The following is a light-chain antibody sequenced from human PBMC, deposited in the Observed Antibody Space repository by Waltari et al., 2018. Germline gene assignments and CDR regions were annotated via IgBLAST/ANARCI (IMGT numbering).Light chain of an antibody. CDR1: RIGGKT. J-gene: IGLJ2*01. V-gene: IGLV3-21*02. CDR3: QVWERSNNEVI. CDR2: DDS. Sequence: SSVLTQSPSVSVAPGQTATITCGGDRIGGKTVHWYRQRPGQAPVLVVYDDSYRPSGIPERISGSNSGNTATLTISRVAAGDEADYFCQVWERSNNEVIFGGGTKLTVL.